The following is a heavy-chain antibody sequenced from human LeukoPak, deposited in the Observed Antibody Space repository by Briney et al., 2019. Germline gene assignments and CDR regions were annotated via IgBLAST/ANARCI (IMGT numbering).Heavy chain of an antibody. CDR2: IYSSGTT. V-gene: IGHV4-4*07. Sequence: SETLSLTCTVSGGSINNYYWSWIRQPAGKGLEWIGRIYSSGTTNYNPSLNSRVTMSVDTSKNQFFLKLSSVTAADTAVYYCSAYPYDSSGYYPYFDYWGQGTLVTVSS. J-gene: IGHJ4*02. CDR1: GGSINNYY. D-gene: IGHD3-22*01. CDR3: SAYPYDSSGYYPYFDY.